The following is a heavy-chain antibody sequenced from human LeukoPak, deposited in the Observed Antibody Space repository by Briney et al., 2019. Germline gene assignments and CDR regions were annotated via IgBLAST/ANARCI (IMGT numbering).Heavy chain of an antibody. CDR1: GYTFTSYY. D-gene: IGHD6-19*01. J-gene: IGHJ4*02. CDR3: AREQRTVAGTPLFDY. Sequence: ASVKVSCKASGYTFTSYYMHWVRQAPGQGLEWMGIINPSGGSTSYAQKFQGRVTMTRDMSTSTVYMELSSLRSEDTAVYYCAREQRTVAGTPLFDYWGQGTLVTVSS. CDR2: INPSGGST. V-gene: IGHV1-46*01.